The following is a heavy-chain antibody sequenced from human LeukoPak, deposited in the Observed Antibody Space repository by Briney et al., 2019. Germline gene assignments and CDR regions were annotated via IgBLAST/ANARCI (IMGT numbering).Heavy chain of an antibody. J-gene: IGHJ4*02. CDR1: GGTFSSYA. CDR2: IIPIFGTA. CDR3: ARDLRGFKSHIDY. D-gene: IGHD3-10*01. V-gene: IGHV1-69*05. Sequence: GASVKVSCKASGGTFSSYAISWVRQAPGQGLEWMGGIIPIFGTANYAQKFQGRVTITTDESTSTAYMELSRLRSDDTAVYYCARDLRGFKSHIDYWGQGTLVTVSS.